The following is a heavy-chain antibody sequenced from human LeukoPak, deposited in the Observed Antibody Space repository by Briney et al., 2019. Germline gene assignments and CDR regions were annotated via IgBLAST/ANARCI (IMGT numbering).Heavy chain of an antibody. CDR1: GFSFHVDG. V-gene: IGHV3-20*04. CDR3: ARSPEWDPKQLGFKYFDY. Sequence: PGGSLRLSCAASGFSFHVDGMSWVRQAPGKGLEWVSGINWNGGDKRYADSVRGRFTISRDNAKNSLYLHMNSLRGEDTALYYCARSPEWDPKQLGFKYFDYWGQGTLVTVSS. D-gene: IGHD1-26*01. CDR2: INWNGGDK. J-gene: IGHJ4*02.